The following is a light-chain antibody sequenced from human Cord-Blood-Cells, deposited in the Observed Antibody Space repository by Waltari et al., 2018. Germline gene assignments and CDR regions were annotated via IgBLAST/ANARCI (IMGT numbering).Light chain of an antibody. V-gene: IGLV2-14*01. CDR2: DVS. J-gene: IGLJ2*01. CDR1: SSDVGGYNH. CDR3: SSYTSSSTLV. Sequence: QSALTQPASVSGSPGQSITISCPGTSSDVGGYNHVYWYQQHPGKAPKLKIYDVSNCPSGVSKSFSGSNTGNMASLTISGRQAEDEADYYCSSYTSSSTLVFGGGTKLTVL.